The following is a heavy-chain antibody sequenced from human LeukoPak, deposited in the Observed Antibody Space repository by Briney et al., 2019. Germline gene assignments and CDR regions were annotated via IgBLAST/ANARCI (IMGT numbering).Heavy chain of an antibody. CDR1: GFTVNSNY. CDR3: ARDENSNHVEFHY. V-gene: IGHV3-66*01. D-gene: IGHD4-11*01. J-gene: IGHJ4*01. Sequence: GGSLRLSCAASGFTVNSNYMSWVRQAPGKGLEWVSVIYNDGSAYYANSVRGRFTISRDSSKNTLYLQMKSLRAEDRAVYFCARDENSNHVEFHYWGQGTLVTVSS. CDR2: IYNDGSA.